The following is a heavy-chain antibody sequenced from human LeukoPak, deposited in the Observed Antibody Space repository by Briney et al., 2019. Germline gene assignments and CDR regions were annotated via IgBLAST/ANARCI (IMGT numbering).Heavy chain of an antibody. CDR1: GGSISSYY. V-gene: IGHV4-59*01. CDR2: IYYSGST. D-gene: IGHD3-10*01. CDR3: ASSSITMLAFDI. Sequence: SETLSLTCTVSGGSISSYYWSWIRQPPGKGLEWIGYIYYSGSTNDNPSLKSRVTISVDTSKNQFSLKLSSVTAADTAVYYCASSSITMLAFDIWGQGTMVTVSS. J-gene: IGHJ3*02.